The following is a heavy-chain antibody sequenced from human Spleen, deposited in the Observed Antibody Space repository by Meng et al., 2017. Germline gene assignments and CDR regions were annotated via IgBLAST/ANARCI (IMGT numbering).Heavy chain of an antibody. CDR2: IRPSGGST. D-gene: IGHD3-3*01. Sequence: ASVNVSCKASGYTFTNSYLHWVRQAPGQGLDWMGTIRPSGGSTTYTQQFQGRVTMTRDTSTNTVYMELSSLRSEDTAVYYCARGSDYFDYWGQGTLVTVSS. J-gene: IGHJ4*02. CDR3: ARGSDYFDY. CDR1: GYTFTNSY. V-gene: IGHV1-46*01.